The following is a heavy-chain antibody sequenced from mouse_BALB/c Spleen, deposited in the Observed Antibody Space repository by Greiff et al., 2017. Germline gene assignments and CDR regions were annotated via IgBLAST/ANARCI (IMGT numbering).Heavy chain of an antibody. CDR2: IYPGDGDT. CDR1: GYTFTSYW. CDR3: ARSGDYDVYAMDY. D-gene: IGHD2-4*01. Sequence: QVQLQQSGAELARPGASVKLSCKASGYTFTSYWMQWVKQRPGQGLEWIGAIYPGDGDTRYTQKFKGKATLTADKSSSTAYMQLSSLASEDSAVYYCARSGDYDVYAMDYWGQGTSVTVSA. V-gene: IGHV1-87*01. J-gene: IGHJ4*01.